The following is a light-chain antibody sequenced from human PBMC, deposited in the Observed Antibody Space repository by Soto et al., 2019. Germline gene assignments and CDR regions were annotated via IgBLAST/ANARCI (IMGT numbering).Light chain of an antibody. CDR2: DVS. Sequence: QSALTQPASVSGSPGQSITISCSGTSSDVGRYNAVSWYQQHPGKVPQLMIYDVSIRPSGISDRFSASKSGNMASLTISGLQAEDEADYYCSSYTVSGSDVFGTGTKLTVL. V-gene: IGLV2-14*03. J-gene: IGLJ1*01. CDR3: SSYTVSGSDV. CDR1: SSDVGRYNA.